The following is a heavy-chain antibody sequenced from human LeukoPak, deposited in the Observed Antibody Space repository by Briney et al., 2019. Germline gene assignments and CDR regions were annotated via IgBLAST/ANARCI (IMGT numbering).Heavy chain of an antibody. CDR2: IYYSGST. D-gene: IGHD1-26*01. Sequence: SETLSLTCTVSGGSISSSSYYWGWIRQPPGKGLEWIGSIYYSGSTYYNPSLKSRVTISVDTSKNQFSLKLSSVTAADTAVYYCARSPHSGSYYLGIDYWGQGTLVTVSS. V-gene: IGHV4-39*01. CDR1: GGSISSSSYY. CDR3: ARSPHSGSYYLGIDY. J-gene: IGHJ4*02.